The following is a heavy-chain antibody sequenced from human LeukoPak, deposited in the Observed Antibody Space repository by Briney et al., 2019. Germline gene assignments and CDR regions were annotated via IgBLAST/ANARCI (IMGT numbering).Heavy chain of an antibody. CDR1: GFTFSSYA. J-gene: IGHJ4*02. D-gene: IGHD3-10*01. CDR2: XXGSGGXK. CDR3: AKVMTRTMVRGVPPSDY. V-gene: IGHV3-23*01. Sequence: AGGSLRLSCAASGFTFSSYAMXXXXXXXXXXXXXXSXXXGSGGXKYXAXPVXXXXXISXDNSXNTLYLQMNSLRAEDTAVYYCAKVMTRTMVRGVPPSDYWGQGTLVTVSS.